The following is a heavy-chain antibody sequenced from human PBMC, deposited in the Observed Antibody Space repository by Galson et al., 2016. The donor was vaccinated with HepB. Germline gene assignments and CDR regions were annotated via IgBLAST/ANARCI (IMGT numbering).Heavy chain of an antibody. CDR3: ASGRAQFSGKDNCFDP. CDR2: MYYSGSA. J-gene: IGHJ5*02. D-gene: IGHD1-26*01. V-gene: IGHV4-39*01. Sequence: SETLSLTCTVSGGSISSSEYWGWVRQPPGKGLEWIGSMYYSGSAYYNPSLKSRVTISVDTSKNQFSLKLTSVTAADTAVYYCASGRAQFSGKDNCFDPWGQGTLVTVSS. CDR1: GGSISSSEY.